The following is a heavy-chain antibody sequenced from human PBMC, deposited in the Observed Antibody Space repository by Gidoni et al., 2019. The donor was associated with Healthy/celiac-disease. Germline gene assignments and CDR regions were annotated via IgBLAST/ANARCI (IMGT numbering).Heavy chain of an antibody. D-gene: IGHD6-13*01. Sequence: QVQLQQWGAGLLKHSETLSLTCAVYGGSFSGYYWSWIRQPPGKGLEWIGEINHSGSTNYNPSLKSRVTISVDTSKNQFSLKLSSVTAADTAVYYCARGYSSSYPSNIWGQGTMVTVSS. J-gene: IGHJ3*02. CDR1: GGSFSGYY. V-gene: IGHV4-34*01. CDR2: INHSGST. CDR3: ARGYSSSYPSNI.